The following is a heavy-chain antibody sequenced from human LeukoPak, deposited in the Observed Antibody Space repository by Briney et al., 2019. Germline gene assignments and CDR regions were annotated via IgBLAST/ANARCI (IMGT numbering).Heavy chain of an antibody. V-gene: IGHV1-46*01. CDR1: GCTFTSYY. CDR2: INPSGGST. Sequence: ASVKVSCKASGCTFTSYYMHWVRQAPGQGLEWMGIINPSGGSTSYAQKFQGRVTMTRDTSTSTVYMELSSLRSEDTAVYYCARDIRYCSGGSCYGAFDIWGQGTMVTVSS. D-gene: IGHD2-15*01. CDR3: ARDIRYCSGGSCYGAFDI. J-gene: IGHJ3*02.